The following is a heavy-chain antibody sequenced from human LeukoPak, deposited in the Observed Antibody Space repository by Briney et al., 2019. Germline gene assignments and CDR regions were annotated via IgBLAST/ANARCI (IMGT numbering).Heavy chain of an antibody. J-gene: IGHJ4*02. CDR3: ARGPHSSGWYREFDY. CDR1: GGTFSSYA. CDR2: IIPIFGTA. D-gene: IGHD6-19*01. V-gene: IGHV1-69*13. Sequence: SVKVSCKASGGTFSSYAISWVRQAPGQGLEWMGGIIPIFGTANYAQKFQGRVTITAVESTSTAYMELSSLRSEDTAVYYCARGPHSSGWYREFDYWGQGTLVTVSS.